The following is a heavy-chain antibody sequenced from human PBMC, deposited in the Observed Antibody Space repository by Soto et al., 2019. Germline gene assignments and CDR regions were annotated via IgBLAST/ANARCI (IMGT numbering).Heavy chain of an antibody. J-gene: IGHJ4*02. D-gene: IGHD6-19*01. Sequence: GGSLRLSCAASGFTFSSYGMGGVRQAPGKGLEWVAVISYDGSNKYYADSVKGRFTISRDNSKNTLYLQMNSLRAEDTAVYYCAKTTTIAVAAPTYWGQGTLVTVSS. CDR3: AKTTTIAVAAPTY. V-gene: IGHV3-30-3*02. CDR2: ISYDGSNK. CDR1: GFTFSSYG.